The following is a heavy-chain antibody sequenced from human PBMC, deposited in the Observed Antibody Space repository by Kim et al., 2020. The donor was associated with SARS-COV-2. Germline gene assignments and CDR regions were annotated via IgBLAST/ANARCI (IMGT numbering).Heavy chain of an antibody. J-gene: IGHJ4*02. D-gene: IGHD6-19*01. Sequence: GGSLRLSCAASGFTFSNYAMSWVRQAPGKGLEWVSSISGSGGNTYYADSVKGRFTISRDNSKNTLHLQMNSLRAEDTAVYYCTKRQYNCGWFEDYWGQGTLVTVSS. CDR3: TKRQYNCGWFEDY. CDR1: GFTFSNYA. CDR2: ISGSGGNT. V-gene: IGHV3-23*01.